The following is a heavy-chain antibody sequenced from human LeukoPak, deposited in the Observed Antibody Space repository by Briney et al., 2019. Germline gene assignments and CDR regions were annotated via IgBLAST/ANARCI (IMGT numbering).Heavy chain of an antibody. CDR2: ISYVGSNK. J-gene: IGHJ6*02. V-gene: IGHV3-30-3*01. CDR3: ARFAVVVVPAAAYYGMDV. Sequence: PGRSLRLSCAASGFTFSSYAMHWVRQAPGKGRERVAVISYVGSNKYYADSVKGRFTIFRDNSKNTLYLQMNSLRAEDTAVYYCARFAVVVVPAAAYYGMDVWGQGTTVTVSS. CDR1: GFTFSSYA. D-gene: IGHD2-2*01.